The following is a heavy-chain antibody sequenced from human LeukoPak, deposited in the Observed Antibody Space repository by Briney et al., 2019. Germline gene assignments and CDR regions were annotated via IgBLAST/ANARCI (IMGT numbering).Heavy chain of an antibody. CDR1: GFTFSSYW. J-gene: IGHJ4*02. CDR3: ASRIAAPFDY. D-gene: IGHD6-6*01. Sequence: GGSPRLSCAASGFTFSSYWMHWVRQAPGKGLVWVSRINSDGSSTSYADSVRGRFTISRDNAKNTLYLQMNSLRAEDTAVYYCASRIAAPFDYWGQGTLVTVSS. CDR2: INSDGSST. V-gene: IGHV3-74*01.